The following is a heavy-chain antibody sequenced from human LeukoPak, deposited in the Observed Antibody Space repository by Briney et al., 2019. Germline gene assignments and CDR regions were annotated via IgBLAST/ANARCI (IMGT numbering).Heavy chain of an antibody. CDR2: ISTSSSYI. CDR1: RFTFSTYS. D-gene: IGHD1-7*01. CDR3: ARDPGTIQTLHDAFDI. V-gene: IGHV3-21*01. Sequence: GGSLRLSCAAARFTFSTYSMNWVRQAPGKGLEWVSFISTSSSYIYYADSVKGRFTISRDNARNSLYLQMNSLRAEDTAVYYCARDPGTIQTLHDAFDIWGQGTMVTVSS. J-gene: IGHJ3*02.